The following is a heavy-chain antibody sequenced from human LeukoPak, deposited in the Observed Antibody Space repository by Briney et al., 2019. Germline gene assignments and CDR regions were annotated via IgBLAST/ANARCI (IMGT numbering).Heavy chain of an antibody. CDR3: ARGAGY. J-gene: IGHJ4*02. CDR2: INHSGST. CDR1: GGSFSGYY. Sequence: PSETLSLTCAVYGGSFSGYYWSWIRQPPGKGLEWIGEINHSGSTNYNPSLKGRVTISVDTSKNQFSLKLSSVTAADTAVYYCARGAGYWGQGTLVTVSS. V-gene: IGHV4-34*01.